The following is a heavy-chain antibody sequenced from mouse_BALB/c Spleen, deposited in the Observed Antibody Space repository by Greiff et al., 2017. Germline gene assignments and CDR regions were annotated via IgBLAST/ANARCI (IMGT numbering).Heavy chain of an antibody. CDR3: ARGGRMDY. CDR2: INPYNGDT. CDR1: GYSFTGYF. V-gene: IGHV1-20*02. Sequence: EVKLVESGPELVKPGASVKISCKASGYSFTGYFMNWVMQSHGKSLEWIGRINPYNGDTFYNQKFKGKATLTVDKSSSTAHMELRSLASEDSAVYYCARGGRMDYWGQGTSVTVSS. J-gene: IGHJ4*01.